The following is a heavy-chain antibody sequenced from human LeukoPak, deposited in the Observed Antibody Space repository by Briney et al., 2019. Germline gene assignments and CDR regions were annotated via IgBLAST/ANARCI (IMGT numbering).Heavy chain of an antibody. V-gene: IGHV3-23*01. Sequence: GGSLRLSCTASGFTFSAYAMMWVRQAPGKGPEWVSAIRGGGSASYADSVKGRFTISRDNSKYTLFLQMNSLRAEDTAVYYCARDPNGDYIGAFDMWGPGTMVTVSS. J-gene: IGHJ3*02. CDR2: IRGGGSA. CDR1: GFTFSAYA. D-gene: IGHD4-17*01. CDR3: ARDPNGDYIGAFDM.